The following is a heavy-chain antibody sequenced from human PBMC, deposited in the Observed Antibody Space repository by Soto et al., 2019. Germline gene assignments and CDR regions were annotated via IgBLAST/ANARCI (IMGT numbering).Heavy chain of an antibody. CDR3: ARAGKAELDY. D-gene: IGHD2-15*01. CDR1: GYTFTGYY. V-gene: IGHV1-2*02. CDR2: INPNSGDT. Sequence: ASVKVSCKASGYTFTGYYMRWVRQAPGQGLEWMGWINPNSGDTSSAQKFQGRVTMTRDTSISTAYMELSRLRSDDTAVYYCARAGKAELDYRGQRTLVTVSS. J-gene: IGHJ4*02.